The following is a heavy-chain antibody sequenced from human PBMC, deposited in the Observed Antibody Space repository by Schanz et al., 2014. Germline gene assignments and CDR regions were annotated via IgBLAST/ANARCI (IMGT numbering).Heavy chain of an antibody. V-gene: IGHV1-2*06. CDR2: INPNSGGT. Sequence: QVQLVQSGADVKKPGASVKVSCKASGYTFTGYSMHWVRQAPGQGLEWMGRINPNSGGTNYAQKFQGRVTKTRDTSISTVYMELTRLTFDDTAIYYCARDSDVSKYNLFDSWGQGTLVTVSS. J-gene: IGHJ5*01. CDR3: ARDSDVSKYNLFDS. CDR1: GYTFTGYS.